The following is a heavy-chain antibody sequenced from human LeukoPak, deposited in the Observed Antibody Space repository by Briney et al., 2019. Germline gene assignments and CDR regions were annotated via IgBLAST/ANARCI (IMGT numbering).Heavy chain of an antibody. D-gene: IGHD3-16*01. J-gene: IGHJ4*02. CDR2: IYYSGST. V-gene: IGHV4-39*01. CDR3: ASYVWGSYFGPKRFDY. CDR1: GGSISSSSYY. Sequence: SETLSLTCTVSGGSISSSSYYWGWIRQPPGKGLEWIGSIYYSGSTYYNPSLKSRVTISVDTSRNQFSLKLSSVTAADTAVYYCASYVWGSYFGPKRFDYWGQGTLVTVSS.